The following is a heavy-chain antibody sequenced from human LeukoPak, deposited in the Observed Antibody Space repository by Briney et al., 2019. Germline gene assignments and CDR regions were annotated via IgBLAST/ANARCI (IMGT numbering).Heavy chain of an antibody. V-gene: IGHV3-21*01. CDR3: ARDLIGDPTVDY. Sequence: PGGSLRLSCAASGFTFSSYSMNGVRQAPGKGLDWVSSISSSSSYIYYAHSVKGRFTISRDNAKNSLYLQMNSLRAEDTAVYYCARDLIGDPTVDYWGQGTLVSDSS. CDR1: GFTFSSYS. CDR2: ISSSSSYI. J-gene: IGHJ4*02. D-gene: IGHD2-21*02.